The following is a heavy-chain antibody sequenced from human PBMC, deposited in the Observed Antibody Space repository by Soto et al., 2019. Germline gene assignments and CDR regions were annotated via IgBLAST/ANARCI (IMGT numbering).Heavy chain of an antibody. D-gene: IGHD5-12*01. V-gene: IGHV3-7*05. J-gene: IGHJ5*02. CDR1: GLTFSSYW. CDR2: IKQDGSEK. Sequence: GGSLRLSCAASGLTFSSYWMSWVRQAPGKGLEWVANIKQDGSEKYYVDSVKGRFTISRDNAKNSLYLQMNSLRAEDTAVYYCARVLMGYSGYDANNWFDPWGQGTLVTVSS. CDR3: ARVLMGYSGYDANNWFDP.